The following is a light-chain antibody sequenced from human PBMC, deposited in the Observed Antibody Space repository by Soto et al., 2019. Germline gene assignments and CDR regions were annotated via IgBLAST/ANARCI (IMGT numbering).Light chain of an antibody. J-gene: IGKJ1*01. CDR2: EAS. CDR3: QHCGSLRWT. CDR1: QSVSSTY. Sequence: EIVLTQSPGTLSLSPGERATLSCRASQSVSSTYLTWYQQKPGQAPRLLIYEASRRATGIPDRFSGSGSGTDFSLTISILEPEDFAVYCCQHCGSLRWTFGLGTKVEIK. V-gene: IGKV3-20*01.